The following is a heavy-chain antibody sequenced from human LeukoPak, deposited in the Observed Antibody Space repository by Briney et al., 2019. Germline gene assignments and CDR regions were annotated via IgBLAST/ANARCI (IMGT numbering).Heavy chain of an antibody. CDR1: GYTFTSYD. CDR3: ARGRRGAARPLLRRYYYYMDV. Sequence: GASVKVSCKASGYTFTSYDINWVRQATGQGLEWMGWMNPNSGNTGYAQKFQGRVTVTRNTSISTAYMELSSLRSEDTAVYYCARGRRGAARPLLRRYYYYMDVWGKGTTVTVSS. D-gene: IGHD6-6*01. J-gene: IGHJ6*03. V-gene: IGHV1-8*01. CDR2: MNPNSGNT.